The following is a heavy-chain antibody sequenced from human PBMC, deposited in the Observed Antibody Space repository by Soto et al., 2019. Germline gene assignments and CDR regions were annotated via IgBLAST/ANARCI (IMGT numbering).Heavy chain of an antibody. Sequence: QVQLQESGPGLVKPSETLSLTCTVSGGSISSYYWSWIRQPPGKGLEWIGYIYYSGSTNYNPSLKSRVTISVDTSKNQFSLKLSSVTAADTAVYYCARAEDYGDYGPDAFDIWGQGTMVTVSS. V-gene: IGHV4-59*01. CDR3: ARAEDYGDYGPDAFDI. J-gene: IGHJ3*02. D-gene: IGHD4-17*01. CDR2: IYYSGST. CDR1: GGSISSYY.